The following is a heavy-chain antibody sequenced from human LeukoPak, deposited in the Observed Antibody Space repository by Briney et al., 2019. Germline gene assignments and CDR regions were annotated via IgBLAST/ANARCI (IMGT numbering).Heavy chain of an antibody. V-gene: IGHV4-59*01. Sequence: PSETLSLTCTVSGGSISSYYWSWIRQPPGKGLEWIGYIYYSGSTNYNPSLKSQVTISVDTSKNQFSLKLSSVTAADTAVYYCARYSYGLPDYWGQGTLVTVSS. J-gene: IGHJ4*02. CDR1: GGSISSYY. D-gene: IGHD5-18*01. CDR3: ARYSYGLPDY. CDR2: IYYSGST.